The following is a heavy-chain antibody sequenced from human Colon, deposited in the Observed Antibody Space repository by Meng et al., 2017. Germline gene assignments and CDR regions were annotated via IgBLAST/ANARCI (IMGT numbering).Heavy chain of an antibody. CDR1: GGSISSGCFY. J-gene: IGHJ5*02. CDR2: IYYSGST. D-gene: IGHD4-17*01. V-gene: IGHV4-31*03. CDR3: ARTNYGDYNWFDP. Sequence: VQLQESGPGLVKPSQTLSLTCTVSGGSISSGCFYWSWIRQHPGKGLEWIGYIYYSGSTYYNPSLRSRVAISIDTSKNQFSLKLTSVTAADTAVYFCARTNYGDYNWFDPWGQGTLVTVSS.